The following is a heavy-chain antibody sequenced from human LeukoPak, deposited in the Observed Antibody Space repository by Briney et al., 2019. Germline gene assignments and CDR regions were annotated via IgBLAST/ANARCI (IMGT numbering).Heavy chain of an antibody. CDR3: AKDRQYYYDSSGYYGY. D-gene: IGHD3-22*01. Sequence: GGSLRLSCAASGFTFSSYAMSWVHQAPGKGLEWVSAISGSGGSTYYADSVKGRFTISRDNSKNTLYLQMNSLRAEDTAVYYCAKDRQYYYDSSGYYGYWGQGTLVTVSS. CDR2: ISGSGGST. V-gene: IGHV3-23*01. J-gene: IGHJ4*02. CDR1: GFTFSSYA.